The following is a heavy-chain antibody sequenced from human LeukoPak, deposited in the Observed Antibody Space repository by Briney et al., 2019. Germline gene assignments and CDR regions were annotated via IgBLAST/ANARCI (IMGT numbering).Heavy chain of an antibody. CDR3: AREMNPTERLAYCGGDCSNGMDV. J-gene: IGHJ6*02. Sequence: GGSLRLSCAASGFTFSSYSMNWVRQAPGKGLEWVSSISSSSYIYYADSVKGRFTISRDNAKNSLYLQMNSRRAEATAVYYCAREMNPTERLAYCGGDCSNGMDVWGQGTTVTVSS. V-gene: IGHV3-21*01. D-gene: IGHD2-21*02. CDR2: ISSSSYI. CDR1: GFTFSSYS.